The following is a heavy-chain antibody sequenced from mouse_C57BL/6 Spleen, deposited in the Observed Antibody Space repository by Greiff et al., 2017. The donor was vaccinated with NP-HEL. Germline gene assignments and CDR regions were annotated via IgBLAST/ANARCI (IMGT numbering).Heavy chain of an antibody. V-gene: IGHV1-42*01. CDR1: GYSFTGYY. J-gene: IGHJ1*03. Sequence: VQLQQSGPELVKPGASVTISCKASGYSFTGYYMNWVKQSPEKSLEWIGEINPSTGGTSYNQKFTAQATLTVDKSSSTAYMQLKSLTSEDSAVYYCARYGSSYWYFDVWGTGTTVTVSS. CDR2: INPSTGGT. CDR3: ARYGSSYWYFDV. D-gene: IGHD1-1*01.